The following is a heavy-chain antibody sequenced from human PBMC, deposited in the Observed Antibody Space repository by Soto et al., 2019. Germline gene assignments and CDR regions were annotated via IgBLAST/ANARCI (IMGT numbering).Heavy chain of an antibody. CDR3: ARDWLLSSPYYYYGMDV. Sequence: QVQLVQSGAEVKKPGSSVKVSCKASGGTFSSYAISWVRQAPGQGLEWIGGIIPIFGTANYAQKFQGRVTITADESTSTAYMELSSLRSEDTAVYYCARDWLLSSPYYYYGMDVWGQGTTVTFSS. CDR1: GGTFSSYA. D-gene: IGHD2-2*01. V-gene: IGHV1-69*01. J-gene: IGHJ6*02. CDR2: IIPIFGTA.